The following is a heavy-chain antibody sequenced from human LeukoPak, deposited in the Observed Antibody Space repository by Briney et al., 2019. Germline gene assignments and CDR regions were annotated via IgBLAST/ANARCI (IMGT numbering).Heavy chain of an antibody. V-gene: IGHV3-7*01. Sequence: PGRSLRLSCAASGFTFSHYWMAWVRQAPGKGLEWVAIIRPDANDGSYVDSVKGRFTISRDNAKNSLYLQLNSLRAEDTAVYFCARADWGSIDYWGQGALVTVSS. D-gene: IGHD7-27*01. J-gene: IGHJ4*02. CDR1: GFTFSHYW. CDR2: IRPDANDG. CDR3: ARADWGSIDY.